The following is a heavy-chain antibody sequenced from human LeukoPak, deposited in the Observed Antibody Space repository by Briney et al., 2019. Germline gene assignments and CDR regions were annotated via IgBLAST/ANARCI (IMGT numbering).Heavy chain of an antibody. CDR3: ARGLPYQPLLYRREWGYYFDY. J-gene: IGHJ4*02. V-gene: IGHV4-39*07. D-gene: IGHD2-2*02. CDR2: INHSGST. CDR1: GGSISSSSYY. Sequence: PSETLSLTCTVSGGSISSSSYYWGWIRQPPGKGLEWIGEINHSGSTNYNPSLKSRVTISVDTSKNQFSLKLSSVTAADTAVYYCARGLPYQPLLYRREWGYYFDYWGQGTLVTVSS.